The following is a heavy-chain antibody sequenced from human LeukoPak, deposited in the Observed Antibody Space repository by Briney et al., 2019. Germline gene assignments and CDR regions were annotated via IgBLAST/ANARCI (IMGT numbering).Heavy chain of an antibody. CDR1: GFTFSSYG. J-gene: IGHJ4*02. CDR3: ARDLCSSTSCYPYYFDY. V-gene: IGHV3-48*04. Sequence: GGSLRLSCEASGFTFSSYGMNWVRQAPGKGLEWVSYISSSGSGTYYADSVKGRFTISRDNTKNSLYLQMNSLRAEDTAVYYCARDLCSSTSCYPYYFDYWGQGTLVTVSS. D-gene: IGHD2-2*01. CDR2: ISSSGSGT.